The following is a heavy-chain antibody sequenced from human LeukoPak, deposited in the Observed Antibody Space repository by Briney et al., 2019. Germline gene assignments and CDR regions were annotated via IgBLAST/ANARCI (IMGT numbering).Heavy chain of an antibody. CDR2: MNPNSGNT. D-gene: IGHD6-19*01. V-gene: IGHV1-8*01. J-gene: IGHJ4*02. Sequence: ASVKVSCKASGYTFTSYDINWVRQATGQGLEWMGWMNPNSGNTGYAQKFQGRVTMTRNTSISTAYMELSSLRSEDTAVYYCARGSSGWYSVAYWGLGTLVTVSS. CDR1: GYTFTSYD. CDR3: ARGSSGWYSVAY.